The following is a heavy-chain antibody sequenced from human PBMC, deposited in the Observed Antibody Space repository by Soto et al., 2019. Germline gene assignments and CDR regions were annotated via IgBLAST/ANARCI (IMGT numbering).Heavy chain of an antibody. V-gene: IGHV3-33*01. CDR1: GFTFSNYG. Sequence: GGSLRLSCAASGFTFSNYGMHWVRQAPGKGLEWVAVIWFDGSNKHYADSVKGRFTISRDNSKSTLYLQMNNLRAEDSAVYFCVGGYSGYDLAYWGQGALVTVSS. CDR3: VGGYSGYDLAY. CDR2: IWFDGSNK. J-gene: IGHJ4*02. D-gene: IGHD5-12*01.